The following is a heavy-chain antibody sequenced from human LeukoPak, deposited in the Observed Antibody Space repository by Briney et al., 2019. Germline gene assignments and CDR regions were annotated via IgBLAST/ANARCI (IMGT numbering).Heavy chain of an antibody. CDR2: IKQDGSER. V-gene: IGHV3-7*04. Sequence: PGGSLRLSCTTSGFTFGDYAMSWVRQAPGKGLEWVANIKQDGSERDYVDSVKGRFTISRDDAKNSLYLQMNSLRAEDTAVYYCARGITMANWGQGTLVTVSS. CDR3: ARGITMAN. J-gene: IGHJ4*02. D-gene: IGHD3-10*01. CDR1: GFTFGDYA.